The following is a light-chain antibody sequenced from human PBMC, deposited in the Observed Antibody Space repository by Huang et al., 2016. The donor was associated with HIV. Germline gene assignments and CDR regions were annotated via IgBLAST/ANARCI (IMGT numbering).Light chain of an antibody. J-gene: IGKJ4*01. CDR3: MQGTHWPLT. V-gene: IGKV2-30*02. CDR2: KVS. CDR1: QSLLHSDGNTY. Sequence: DVVMTHSPLALPVTLGQPASISCRSSQSLLHSDGNTYLIWLQQRPGHSPRRLIYKVSNRDSGVADRFSGSGSGSDFTLRISRVETEDVGVYYCMQGTHWPLTFGGGTKVEIK.